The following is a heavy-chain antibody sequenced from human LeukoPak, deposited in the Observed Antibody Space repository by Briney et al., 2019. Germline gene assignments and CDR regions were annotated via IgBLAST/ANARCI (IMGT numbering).Heavy chain of an antibody. CDR2: ISYDGSNK. V-gene: IGHV3-30*04. CDR1: GFTFSSYA. D-gene: IGHD3-22*01. Sequence: GRSLRLSCAASGFTFSSYAMHWVRQAPGKGLEWVAVISYDGSNKYYADSVKGRFSISRENSKNTLYLQMNSLRAENTHVYYCASDGDYYDSSGYYYVESAAFDIWGQGTMVTVSS. CDR3: ASDGDYYDSSGYYYVESAAFDI. J-gene: IGHJ3*02.